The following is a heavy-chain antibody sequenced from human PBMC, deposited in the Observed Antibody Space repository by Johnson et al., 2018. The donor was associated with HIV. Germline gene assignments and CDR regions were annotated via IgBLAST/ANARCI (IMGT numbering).Heavy chain of an antibody. CDR1: GFTFSYYG. CDR3: AKMSRGRQDAFDI. Sequence: QVQLVESGGGVVQPGRSLRLSCAASGFTFSYYGIHWVRQAPGKGLEWVAVISYAGSDKYYSDSVKGRFTISRDNSKNTLYVQMNSLRVEDTAVYYCAKMSRGRQDAFDIWGQGAMVSVSA. J-gene: IGHJ3*02. V-gene: IGHV3-30*18. CDR2: ISYAGSDK. D-gene: IGHD3-16*01.